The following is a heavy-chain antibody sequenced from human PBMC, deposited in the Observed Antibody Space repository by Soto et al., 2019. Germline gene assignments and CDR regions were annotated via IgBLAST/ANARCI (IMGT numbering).Heavy chain of an antibody. D-gene: IGHD3-22*01. CDR2: IYYSGST. Sequence: SETLSLTWTVSGGSISSGDYYWSWIRQPPGKGLEWIGYIYYSGSTYYNPSLKSRVTISVDTSKNQFSLKLSSVTAADTAVYYCARDGIDYYDSSGRAPRYGMDVWGQGTTVTVSS. CDR1: GGSISSGDYY. V-gene: IGHV4-30-4*01. J-gene: IGHJ6*02. CDR3: ARDGIDYYDSSGRAPRYGMDV.